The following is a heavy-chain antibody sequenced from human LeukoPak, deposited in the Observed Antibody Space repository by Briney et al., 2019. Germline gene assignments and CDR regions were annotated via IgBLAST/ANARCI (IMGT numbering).Heavy chain of an antibody. CDR3: ASGVGYCSSTSCCTNAFDI. D-gene: IGHD2-2*02. V-gene: IGHV4-39*01. Sequence: QAPETLSLTCTVSGGSISSSGYYWGWIRQPPGKGLEWIGSIYYSGSTYYNPSLKSRVTISVDTSKNQFSLRLSSVTAADTAVYYCASGVGYCSSTSCCTNAFDIWGQGTMVTVSS. CDR2: IYYSGST. J-gene: IGHJ3*02. CDR1: GGSISSSGYY.